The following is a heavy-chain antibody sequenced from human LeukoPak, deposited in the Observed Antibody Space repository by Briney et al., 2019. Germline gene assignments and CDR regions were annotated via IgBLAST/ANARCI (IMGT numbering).Heavy chain of an antibody. CDR2: INTNTGNP. V-gene: IGHV7-4-1*02. D-gene: IGHD3-10*01. Sequence: ASVKVSCKASGYTFTSYAMNWVRQAPGQGLEWMGWINTNTGNPTYAQGFTGRFVFSLDTSVSTAYLQISSLKAEDTAVYYCARELAYYGSGSYYYYGMDVWGQGTTVTVSS. CDR3: ARELAYYGSGSYYYYGMDV. CDR1: GYTFTSYA. J-gene: IGHJ6*02.